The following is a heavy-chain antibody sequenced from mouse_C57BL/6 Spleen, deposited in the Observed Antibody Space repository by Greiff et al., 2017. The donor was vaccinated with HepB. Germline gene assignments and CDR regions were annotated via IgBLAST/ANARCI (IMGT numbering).Heavy chain of an antibody. D-gene: IGHD2-3*01. V-gene: IGHV1-18*01. Sequence: VQLQQSGPELVKPGASVKIPCKASGYTFTDYNMDWVKQSHGKSLEWIGDINPNNGGTIYNQKFKGKATLTVDKSSSTAYMELRSLTSEDTAVYYCARGDGWDAMDYWGQGTSVTVSS. CDR1: GYTFTDYN. CDR2: INPNNGGT. J-gene: IGHJ4*01. CDR3: ARGDGWDAMDY.